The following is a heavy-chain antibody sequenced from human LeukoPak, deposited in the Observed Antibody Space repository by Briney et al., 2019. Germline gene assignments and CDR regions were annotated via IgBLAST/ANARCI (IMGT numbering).Heavy chain of an antibody. D-gene: IGHD5-18*01. CDR3: VKARGIQLWLPGDY. V-gene: IGHV3-64D*09. Sequence: GGSLRLSCSASGFTFSRYAMHWVRQAPGKGLECVSANGGSTYYGDSVKGRFTISRDNSKNTLYLQMSSLKAEDTAVYYCVKARGIQLWLPGDYWGQGTLVTVSS. J-gene: IGHJ4*02. CDR2: NGGST. CDR1: GFTFSRYA.